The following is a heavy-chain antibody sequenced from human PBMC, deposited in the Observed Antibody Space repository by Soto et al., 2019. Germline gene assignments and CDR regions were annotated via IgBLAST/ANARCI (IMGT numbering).Heavy chain of an antibody. CDR1: GGSISSSNW. CDR2: IYHSGST. J-gene: IGHJ3*02. CDR3: ARYYYDSSGPGFGCAFDI. D-gene: IGHD3-22*01. V-gene: IGHV4-4*02. Sequence: QVQLQESGPGLVKPSGTLSLTCAVSGGSISSSNWWSWVRQPPGKGLEWIGEIYHSGSTNYNPSLKSRVTISVDKSKNQFSLKLSSVTAADTAVYYCARYYYDSSGPGFGCAFDIWGQGTMVTVSS.